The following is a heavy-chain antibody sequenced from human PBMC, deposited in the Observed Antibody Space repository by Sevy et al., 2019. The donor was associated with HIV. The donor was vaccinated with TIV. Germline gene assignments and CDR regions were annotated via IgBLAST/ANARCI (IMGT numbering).Heavy chain of an antibody. CDR2: ISSSSSYI. CDR3: ARDYDFWSGYFNY. J-gene: IGHJ4*02. V-gene: IGHV3-21*01. CDR1: GFTFSSYS. Sequence: GGSLRLSCAASGFTFSSYSMNWVRQAPGKWLEWVSSISSSSSYIYYADSVKGRFTISRDNAKNSLYLQMNSLRAEDTAVYYCARDYDFWSGYFNYWGQGTLVTVSS. D-gene: IGHD3-3*01.